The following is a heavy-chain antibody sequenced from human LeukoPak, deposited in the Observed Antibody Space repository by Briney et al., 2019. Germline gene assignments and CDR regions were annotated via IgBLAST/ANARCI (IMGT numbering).Heavy chain of an antibody. CDR1: GGSISSSSYY. V-gene: IGHV4-39*01. Sequence: SETLSLTCTVSGGSISSSSYYWGWIRQPPGKGLEWIGSIYYSGSTYYNPSLKSRVTISVDTSKNQFSLKLSSVTAADTAVYYCNVNFVRGVDYYYYYMDVWGKGTTVTISS. CDR3: NVNFVRGVDYYYYYMDV. CDR2: IYYSGST. J-gene: IGHJ6*03. D-gene: IGHD3-10*02.